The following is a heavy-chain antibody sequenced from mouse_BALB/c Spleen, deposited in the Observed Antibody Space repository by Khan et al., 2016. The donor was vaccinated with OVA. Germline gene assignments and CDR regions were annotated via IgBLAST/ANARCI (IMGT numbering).Heavy chain of an antibody. CDR1: GYSITSGYR. Sequence: EVQLQESGPGLVKPSQSLSLTCTVTGYSITSGYRWNWIRQFPGNKLEWMGYISYSGSTNYNPSPKSRISIPRDTSTNQFFLQLNSVTTEDTATYYCARTARIKYWGQGTTLTVSS. V-gene: IGHV3-1*02. CDR3: ARTARIKY. CDR2: ISYSGST. D-gene: IGHD1-2*01. J-gene: IGHJ2*01.